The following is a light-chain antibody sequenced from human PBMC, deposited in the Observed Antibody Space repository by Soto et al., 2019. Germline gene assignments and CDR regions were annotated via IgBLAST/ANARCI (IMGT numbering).Light chain of an antibody. CDR3: QQYGSSPYT. J-gene: IGKJ2*01. V-gene: IGKV3-20*01. CDR2: GAS. Sequence: EIVLTQSPGTLSLSPGERATLSCRASQSVSSSYLAWYQQTPGQAPRLLIYGASSRATGIPDRLSGSGSGTDFPLTISRLEPEDFAVYYCQQYGSSPYTFGQGTKLEIK. CDR1: QSVSSSY.